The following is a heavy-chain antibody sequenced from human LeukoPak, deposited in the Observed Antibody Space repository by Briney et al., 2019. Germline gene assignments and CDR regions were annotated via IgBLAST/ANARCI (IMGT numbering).Heavy chain of an antibody. CDR2: IGGSGEYT. CDR3: AKDNAAPGHFFDY. J-gene: IGHJ4*02. CDR1: GFTFSNFA. D-gene: IGHD6-25*01. Sequence: GGSLRLSCAASGFTFSNFAMSWVRQAPRKGLEWDSAIGGSGEYTYYADSVKGRLTISRDNSRNTLYLQMNSLGAEDTALYYCAKDNAAPGHFFDYWGQGTLVTASS. V-gene: IGHV3-23*01.